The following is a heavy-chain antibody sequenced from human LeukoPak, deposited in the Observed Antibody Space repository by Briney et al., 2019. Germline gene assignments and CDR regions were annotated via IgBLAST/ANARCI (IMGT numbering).Heavy chain of an antibody. V-gene: IGHV3-21*01. CDR2: ISSSSSYI. CDR1: GFTVSSNS. J-gene: IGHJ5*02. Sequence: GGSLRLSCTVSGFTVSSNSMSWVRQAPGKGPEWVSSISSSSSYIYYADSVKGRFTISRDNAKNSLYLQMNSLRAEDTAVYYCARDLLLDCSGGSCYDSWLDPWGQGTLVTVSS. CDR3: ARDLLLDCSGGSCYDSWLDP. D-gene: IGHD2-15*01.